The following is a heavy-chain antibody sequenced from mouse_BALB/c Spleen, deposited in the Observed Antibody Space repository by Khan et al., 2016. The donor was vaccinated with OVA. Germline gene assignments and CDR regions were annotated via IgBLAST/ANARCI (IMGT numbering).Heavy chain of an antibody. CDR1: GYTFTNYG. Sequence: LVESGPELKKPGETVKISCKASGYTFTNYGMNWVKQAPGKGLKWMGWINTYTGEPTYADDFKGRFAFSLVTSASTAYLQINNLKTEDTATYFCARPPYFTYVMVYWGQGTSVTVSS. CDR3: ARPPYFTYVMVY. CDR2: INTYTGEP. J-gene: IGHJ4*01. D-gene: IGHD2-10*01. V-gene: IGHV9-3-1*01.